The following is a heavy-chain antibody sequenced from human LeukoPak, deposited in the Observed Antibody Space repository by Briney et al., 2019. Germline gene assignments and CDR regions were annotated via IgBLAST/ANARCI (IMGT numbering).Heavy chain of an antibody. V-gene: IGHV1-69*13. CDR2: IIPIFGTA. Sequence: SVKVSCKASGGTFSSYAISWVRQAPGQGLEWMGGIIPIFGTANYAQKFRGRVTITADESTSTAYMELSSLRSEDTAVYYCARLRSYYYDSSGYALDYWGQGTLVTVSS. J-gene: IGHJ4*02. CDR3: ARLRSYYYDSSGYALDY. CDR1: GGTFSSYA. D-gene: IGHD3-22*01.